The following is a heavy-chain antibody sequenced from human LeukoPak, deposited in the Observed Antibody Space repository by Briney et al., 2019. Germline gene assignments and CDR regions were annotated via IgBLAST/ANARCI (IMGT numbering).Heavy chain of an antibody. CDR1: GFTFSNYA. CDR3: AKDILPRDYGDYAGVV. V-gene: IGHV3-30*18. CDR2: ISYDGSIK. Sequence: GRSLRLSCAASGFTFSNYAMYWVRQAPGKGLEWVAVISYDGSIKYYADSVKGRFTISRDNSKNTLYLQMNSLRAEDTAVYYCAKDILPRDYGDYAGVVWGQGTLVTVSS. J-gene: IGHJ4*02. D-gene: IGHD4-17*01.